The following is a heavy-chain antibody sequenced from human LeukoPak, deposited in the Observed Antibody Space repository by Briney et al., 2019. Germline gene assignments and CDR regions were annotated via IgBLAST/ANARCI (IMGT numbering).Heavy chain of an antibody. V-gene: IGHV3-21*01. D-gene: IGHD6-13*01. CDR3: ARDFSSSSDSYYYYMDV. Sequence: PGGSLRLSCAASAFSFSNYNMNWVRQAPGTGLEWVSSISSSISYIYYADSVKGRFTISRDNAKNSLYLQMNSLRDEDTAVYYCARDFSSSSDSYYYYMDVWGKGTTVTVSS. J-gene: IGHJ6*03. CDR2: ISSSISYI. CDR1: AFSFSNYN.